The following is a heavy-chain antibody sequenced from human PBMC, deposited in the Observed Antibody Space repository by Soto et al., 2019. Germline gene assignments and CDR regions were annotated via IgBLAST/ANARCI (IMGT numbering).Heavy chain of an antibody. Sequence: QVQLVQSGAEVNKPGSSVKVSCKASGGTFSSYAISWVRQAPGQGLEWMGGIIPIFGTANYAQKFQGRAKITADESTSTAYMELSSLTAEDTDVYYCARCGTVVEPAAIRKPVYYYYGMDVWGQGTTVTVSS. D-gene: IGHD2-2*02. CDR3: ARCGTVVEPAAIRKPVYYYYGMDV. J-gene: IGHJ6*02. V-gene: IGHV1-69*01. CDR1: GGTFSSYA. CDR2: IIPIFGTA.